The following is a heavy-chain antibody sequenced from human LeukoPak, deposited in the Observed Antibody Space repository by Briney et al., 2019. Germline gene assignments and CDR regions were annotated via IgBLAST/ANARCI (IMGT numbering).Heavy chain of an antibody. V-gene: IGHV4-34*01. J-gene: IGHJ5*02. D-gene: IGHD3-22*01. CDR1: GGSFSGYY. CDR3: ARDQGYYDSSGYYDWFDP. Sequence: SETLSLTCAVYGGSFSGYYWGWIRQPPGKGLEWIGSIYYSGSTYYNPSLKSRVTISVDTSKNQFSLKLSSVTAADTAVYYCARDQGYYDSSGYYDWFDPWGQGTLVTVSS. CDR2: IYYSGST.